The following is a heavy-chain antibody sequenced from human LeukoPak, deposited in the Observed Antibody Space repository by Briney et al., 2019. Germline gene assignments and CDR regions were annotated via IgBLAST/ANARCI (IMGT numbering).Heavy chain of an antibody. D-gene: IGHD2-15*01. J-gene: IGHJ4*02. CDR2: INTDGSST. CDR3: ARGGYCSGGSCLSDYFDY. Sequence: QPGGSLRLSCAASGFTFSSYWMHWVRQAPGKGLVWVSRINTDGSSTSYADSVKGRFTISRDNAKNTLYLQMNSLRAEDTAVYYCARGGYCSGGSCLSDYFDYWGQGTLVTVSS. CDR1: GFTFSSYW. V-gene: IGHV3-74*01.